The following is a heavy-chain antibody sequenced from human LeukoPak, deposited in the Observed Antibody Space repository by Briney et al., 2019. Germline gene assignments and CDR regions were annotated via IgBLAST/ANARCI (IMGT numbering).Heavy chain of an antibody. CDR3: ARIXXSGHQDYYYYMDV. D-gene: IGHD3-3*01. J-gene: IGHJ6*03. V-gene: IGHV1-2*02. CDR2: INPNSGGT. CDR1: GYAFTGYY. Sequence: ASVKVSCKASGYAFTGYYMHWVRQAPGQGLEWMGWINPNSGGTNYAQKFQGRVTMTRDTSISTAYMELSRLRSDDTAVYYCARIXXSGHQDYYYYMDVWGNGTTVTVSS.